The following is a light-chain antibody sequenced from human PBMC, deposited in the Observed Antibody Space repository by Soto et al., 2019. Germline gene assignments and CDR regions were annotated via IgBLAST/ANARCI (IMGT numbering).Light chain of an antibody. CDR2: GAS. J-gene: IGKJ1*01. CDR1: QSVNSN. CDR3: QQYGSSPWT. V-gene: IGKV3-15*01. Sequence: EIVMTQSPATLSVSPGERGTLSCRASQSVNSNLAWYQQKPGQAPRLLIYGASTRAAGIPARFSGSGSGTEFTLTISSLQSEDLAVYYCQQYGSSPWTFGQGTKVDNK.